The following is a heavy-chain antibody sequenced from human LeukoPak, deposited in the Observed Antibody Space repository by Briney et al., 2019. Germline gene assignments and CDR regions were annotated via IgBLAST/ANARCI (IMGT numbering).Heavy chain of an antibody. J-gene: IGHJ4*02. Sequence: SETLSLTCTVSGGSISSYYWSWIRQLPGKGLEWIGYIYYSGSTNYNPSLKSRVTISVDTSKNQFSLKLSSVTAADTAVYYCAREGYYDSSGYYYWGQGTLVTVSS. CDR3: AREGYYDSSGYYY. CDR1: GGSISSYY. CDR2: IYYSGST. V-gene: IGHV4-59*01. D-gene: IGHD3-22*01.